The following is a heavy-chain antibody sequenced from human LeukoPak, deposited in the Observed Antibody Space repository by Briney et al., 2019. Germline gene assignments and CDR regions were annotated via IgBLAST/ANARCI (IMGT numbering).Heavy chain of an antibody. CDR3: ARRRGDSRGSGDGFDI. CDR2: IYPNDSDT. J-gene: IGHJ3*02. Sequence: GESLKISCKGSGYSFTSYWIGWVRRMPGKGLEWMGIIYPNDSDTRYSPSFQGQVTMSADKSITTAYLQWRRLKASDTAMYYCARRRGDSRGSGDGFDIWGQGTVVTVSS. D-gene: IGHD3-10*01. CDR1: GYSFTSYW. V-gene: IGHV5-51*01.